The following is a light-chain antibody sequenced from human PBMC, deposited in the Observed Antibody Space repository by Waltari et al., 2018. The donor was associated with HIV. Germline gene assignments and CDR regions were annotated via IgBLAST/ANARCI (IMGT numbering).Light chain of an antibody. CDR1: SSNTGSNT. Sequence: QSVLTQPPSASGTPGQRVTISCSGSSSNTGSNTVNWYQQFPGMAPNLLIYSNNQRPSGVPDRFSGSKSGTSASLAISGLQSEDEGDYYCAAWDDSLNGYYVFGTGTKVTVL. CDR3: AAWDDSLNGYYV. J-gene: IGLJ1*01. V-gene: IGLV1-44*01. CDR2: SNN.